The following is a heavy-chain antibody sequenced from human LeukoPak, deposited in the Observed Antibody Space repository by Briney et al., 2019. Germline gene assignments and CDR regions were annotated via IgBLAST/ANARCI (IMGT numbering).Heavy chain of an antibody. D-gene: IGHD3-3*01. CDR3: TTDFWSGYHYMDV. CDR1: GGSFSGYY. J-gene: IGHJ6*03. CDR2: INHSGST. V-gene: IGHV4-34*01. Sequence: PSETLSLTCAVSGGSFSGYYWSWIRQPPGKGLEWIGEINHSGSTNYNPSLKSRVTISVDTSKNQFSLKLSSVTAADTAVYYCTTDFWSGYHYMDVWGKGTTVTVSS.